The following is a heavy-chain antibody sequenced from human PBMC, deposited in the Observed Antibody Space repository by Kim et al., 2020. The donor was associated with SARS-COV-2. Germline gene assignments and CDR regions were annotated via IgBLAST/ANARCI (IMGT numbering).Heavy chain of an antibody. CDR3: ATGRYDVLTYFFYFDY. J-gene: IGHJ4*02. D-gene: IGHD3-9*01. Sequence: GGSLRLSCAASGFTFKNAWMSWVRQAPGKGLEWVGSIKSKADGGTRDYAAPVKGRVTISRDDSKNTLYLQMNSLKTEDTARYYCATGRYDVLTYFFYFDYWGQGSLVTVSS. CDR2: IKSKADGGTR. V-gene: IGHV3-15*01. CDR1: GFTFKNAW.